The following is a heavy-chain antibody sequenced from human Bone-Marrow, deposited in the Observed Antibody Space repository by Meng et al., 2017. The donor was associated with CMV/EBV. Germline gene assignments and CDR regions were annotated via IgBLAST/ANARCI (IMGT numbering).Heavy chain of an antibody. D-gene: IGHD4-23*01. V-gene: IGHV3-21*04. CDR1: GFTFSSYS. J-gene: IGHJ4*02. CDR2: ISSSSSYI. Sequence: GESLKISCAASGFTFSSYSMNWVRQAPGKGLEWVSSISSSSSYIYYADSVKGRFTISRDNAKNSLYLQMNSLRDEDTAVYFCARGYYGGNPTGFPVVDNWGQGTLVTVSS. CDR3: ARGYYGGNPTGFPVVDN.